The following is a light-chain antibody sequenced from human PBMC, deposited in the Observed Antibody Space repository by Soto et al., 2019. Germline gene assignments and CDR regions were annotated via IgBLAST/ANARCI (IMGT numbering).Light chain of an antibody. CDR2: EVF. CDR1: QSLLHRDGKTF. J-gene: IGKJ3*01. V-gene: IGKV2D-29*01. Sequence: DIVMTQTPLSLSVTPGQPASISCKSSQSLLHRDGKTFLYWYLQKPGLPPQLLIYEVFNRFSGVPVRFSGSGSGTDFTLKISRVEAEDAGVYYCMQGTQAPPVFGPGTKLEI. CDR3: MQGTQAPPV.